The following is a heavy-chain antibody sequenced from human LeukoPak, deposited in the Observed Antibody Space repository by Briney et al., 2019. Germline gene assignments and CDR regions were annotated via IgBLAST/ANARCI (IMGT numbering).Heavy chain of an antibody. D-gene: IGHD5-24*01. J-gene: IGHJ3*02. CDR3: ARVRDGYNDAYDI. V-gene: IGHV1-46*01. CDR1: GYTFSNYN. CDR2: VNPSGDST. Sequence: ASVKVSCKASGYTFSNYNIHWLRQAPGRGLEWMGIVNPSGDSTNYAQNFQGRVTMTGDTSTSTVYMDLSSLRSEDTAVYYCARVRDGYNDAYDIWGQGTMVTVTS.